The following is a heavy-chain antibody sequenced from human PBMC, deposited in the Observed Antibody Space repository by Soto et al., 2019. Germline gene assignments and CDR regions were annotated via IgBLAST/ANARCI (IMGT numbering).Heavy chain of an antibody. CDR3: ARDPGTYNWNAAPAH. CDR1: GFTFSIYG. J-gene: IGHJ4*02. CDR2: IGYDGSNK. D-gene: IGHD1-1*01. Sequence: QVQLVESGGGVVQPGTSLRLSCAASGFTFSIYGMHWVRQAPGKGLEWVGLIGYDGSNKYYPDSVEGRFTISSDNSNNTLLRQMNSLRVEDTAVYYCARDPGTYNWNAAPAHWGQGTLVIVSS. V-gene: IGHV3-33*01.